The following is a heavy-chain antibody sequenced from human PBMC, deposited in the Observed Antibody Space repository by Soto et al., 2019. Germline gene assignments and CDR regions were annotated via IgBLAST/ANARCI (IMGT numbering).Heavy chain of an antibody. Sequence: SETLSLTCAVYGGSFSGYYWSWIRQPPGKGLEWIGEINHSGSTNYNPSLKSRVTISVDTSKNQFSLKLSSVTAADTAVYYCARGCRRPTYYYDSSGYYWDYWGQGTLVTVSS. CDR3: ARGCRRPTYYYDSSGYYWDY. D-gene: IGHD3-22*01. V-gene: IGHV4-34*01. J-gene: IGHJ4*02. CDR1: GGSFSGYY. CDR2: INHSGST.